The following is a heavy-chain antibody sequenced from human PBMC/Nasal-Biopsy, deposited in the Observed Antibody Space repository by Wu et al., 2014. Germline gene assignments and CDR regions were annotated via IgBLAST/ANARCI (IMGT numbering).Heavy chain of an antibody. V-gene: IGHV3-NL1*01. CDR1: GFNFNKYG. Sequence: CAASGFNFNKYGMHWVRQAPGKGLEWVSGISGSGESTYHADSVKGRFTISRDNSKNTLYLQMNSLRADDTAVYYCGRDPGAWPLDHWGQGTLVTVSP. CDR2: ISGSGEST. CDR3: GRDPGAWPLDH. J-gene: IGHJ4*02.